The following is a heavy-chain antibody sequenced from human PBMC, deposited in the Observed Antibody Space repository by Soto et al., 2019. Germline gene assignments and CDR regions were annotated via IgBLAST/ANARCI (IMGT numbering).Heavy chain of an antibody. Sequence: PGGSLRLSCAASGFTFSSNWMSWVRQAPGKGLEWVSYISSSGSTIYYADSVKGRFTISRDNAKNSLYLQMNSLRAEDTAVYYCARDGCTNGVCYAPNWFDPWGQGTLVTVSS. V-gene: IGHV3-48*04. D-gene: IGHD2-8*01. CDR2: ISSSGSTI. CDR1: GFTFSSNW. J-gene: IGHJ5*02. CDR3: ARDGCTNGVCYAPNWFDP.